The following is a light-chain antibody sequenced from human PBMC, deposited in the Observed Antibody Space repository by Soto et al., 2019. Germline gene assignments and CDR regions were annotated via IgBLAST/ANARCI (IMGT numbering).Light chain of an antibody. CDR1: QSVSSSY. CDR2: GAS. J-gene: IGKJ5*01. CDR3: QQRSNWPIT. Sequence: VLTQSPATLSLSPGERGTLSCRASQSVSSSYLAWYQQKPGQAHRLLIYGASSRATGIQDRFSGSGSGTDFTLTISSLETEDFAVYYCQQRSNWPITFGQGTRLEI. V-gene: IGKV3D-20*02.